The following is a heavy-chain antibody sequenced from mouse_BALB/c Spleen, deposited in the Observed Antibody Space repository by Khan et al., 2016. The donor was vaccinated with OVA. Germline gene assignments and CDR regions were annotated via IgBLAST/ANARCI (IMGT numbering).Heavy chain of an antibody. Sequence: QIQLVQSGPELKKPGETVRISCKASGYTFTTAGMQWVQKMPGKGLKWIGWINTHSGAPKYAEDFKGRFAFSLETSASTAYLQISNLKNEDTATYFCASGYGYGWYFDVWGAGTTVTVSS. J-gene: IGHJ1*01. D-gene: IGHD2-2*01. V-gene: IGHV9-4*02. CDR1: GYTFTTAG. CDR3: ASGYGYGWYFDV. CDR2: INTHSGAP.